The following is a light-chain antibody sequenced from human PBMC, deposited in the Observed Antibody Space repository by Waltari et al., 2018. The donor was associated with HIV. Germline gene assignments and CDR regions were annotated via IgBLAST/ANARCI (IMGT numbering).Light chain of an antibody. CDR1: PTLLYSDGYKY. J-gene: IGKJ2*01. CDR2: KTS. Sequence: DMVMTQSPHSLPVTPGESGSISCRPSPTLLYSDGYKYLDWYQQKPGQSPRLLIYKTSNRASGVSDRFSGSASGTDFTLRISRVEAEDVGVYYCMQALQAHSFGQGTKLEIK. CDR3: MQALQAHS. V-gene: IGKV2-28*01.